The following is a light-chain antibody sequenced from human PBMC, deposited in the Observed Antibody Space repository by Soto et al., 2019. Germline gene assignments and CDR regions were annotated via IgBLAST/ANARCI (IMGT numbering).Light chain of an antibody. V-gene: IGKV3-20*01. CDR1: QSVSNRY. CDR3: QQYGRSTRT. Sequence: ALSQSPSTLSASPGERATRSCRPSQSVSNRYLVWYQQKPGQAPRLLIYGASSRATGIPDRFSGSGSGTDFTLIISRLEPEDFAVYYCQQYGRSTRTFRQGTKVDIK. CDR2: GAS. J-gene: IGKJ1*01.